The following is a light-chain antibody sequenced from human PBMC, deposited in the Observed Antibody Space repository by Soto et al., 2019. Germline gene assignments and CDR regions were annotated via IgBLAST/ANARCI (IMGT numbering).Light chain of an antibody. Sequence: DIQMTQSPSPLSASVGDRVTITCRASQSISSWLAWYQQKPGKAPKLLIYDASSLESGVPSRFSGSGSGTEFTLTISSRQPDDFATYYCQKYNSYRITFGQGTRLHIK. CDR2: DAS. V-gene: IGKV1-5*01. J-gene: IGKJ5*01. CDR3: QKYNSYRIT. CDR1: QSISSW.